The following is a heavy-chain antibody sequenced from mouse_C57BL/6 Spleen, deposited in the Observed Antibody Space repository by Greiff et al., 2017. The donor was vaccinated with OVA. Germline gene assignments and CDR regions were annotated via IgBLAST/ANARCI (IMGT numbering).Heavy chain of an antibody. Sequence: VQLKESGPVLVKPGASVKMSCKASGYTFTDYYMNWVKQSHGKSLEWIGVINPYNGGTSYNQKFKGKATLTVDKSSSTAYMELNSLTSEDSAVYYCARGPRNWDGDYWGQGTTLTVSS. V-gene: IGHV1-19*01. CDR2: INPYNGGT. CDR1: GYTFTDYY. D-gene: IGHD4-1*01. CDR3: ARGPRNWDGDY. J-gene: IGHJ2*01.